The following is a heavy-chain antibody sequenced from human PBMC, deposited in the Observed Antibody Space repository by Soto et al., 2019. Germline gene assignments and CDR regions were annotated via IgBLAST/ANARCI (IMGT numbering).Heavy chain of an antibody. D-gene: IGHD3-22*01. Sequence: GESLKISCKGSGYSFAGYWITWVRQKPGEGLEWMGRIDPSDSQTYYSPSFRGHVTISVTKSITTVFLQWSSLRASDTAMYYCARQVYDSDTGPNFQYYFDSWGQGTPVTVSS. J-gene: IGHJ4*02. CDR3: ARQVYDSDTGPNFQYYFDS. CDR2: IDPSDSQT. CDR1: GYSFAGYW. V-gene: IGHV5-10-1*01.